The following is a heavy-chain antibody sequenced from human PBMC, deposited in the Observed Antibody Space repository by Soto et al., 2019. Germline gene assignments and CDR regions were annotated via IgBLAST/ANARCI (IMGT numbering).Heavy chain of an antibody. Sequence: GSLRLSCAASGFTFSSYAMSWVRQAPGKGLEWVSAVSGSGGSTYYADSVKGRFTISRDNSKNTLYLQMNSLRAEDTAVYYCARAALPSSIAARTLATYYYYGMDVWGQGTTVTVSS. CDR1: GFTFSSYA. V-gene: IGHV3-23*01. D-gene: IGHD6-6*01. J-gene: IGHJ6*02. CDR3: ARAALPSSIAARTLATYYYYGMDV. CDR2: VSGSGGST.